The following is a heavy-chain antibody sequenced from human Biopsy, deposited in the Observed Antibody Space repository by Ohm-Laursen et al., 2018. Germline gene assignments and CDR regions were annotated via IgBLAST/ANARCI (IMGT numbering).Heavy chain of an antibody. D-gene: IGHD2-2*01. J-gene: IGHJ4*02. Sequence: SSVKVSCKAPTGTFNSYGIIWVRQAPGQGLEWMGRIIPILRTTAYAQTFLGRVTITADSPTSTVDMELTSLTSDDTAVYFCAREAIGYQLPCDDWGQVTLVTVSS. V-gene: IGHV1-69*11. CDR1: TGTFNSYG. CDR2: IIPILRTT. CDR3: AREAIGYQLPCDD.